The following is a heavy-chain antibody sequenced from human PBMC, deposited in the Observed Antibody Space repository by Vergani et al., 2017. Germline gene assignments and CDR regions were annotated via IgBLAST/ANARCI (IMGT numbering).Heavy chain of an antibody. J-gene: IGHJ5*02. CDR2: ISSSSSYI. D-gene: IGHD3-10*01. V-gene: IGHV3-21*02. Sequence: EGQLVESGGGLVKPGGSLRLSCAASGFTFSSYSMNWVRQAPGKGLEWVSSISSSSSYIYYADSVKGRFTISRDNAKNSLYLQMNSLRAEDTAVYYCARDLSHYYGSGSYDWFDPWGQGTLVTVSS. CDR3: ARDLSHYYGSGSYDWFDP. CDR1: GFTFSSYS.